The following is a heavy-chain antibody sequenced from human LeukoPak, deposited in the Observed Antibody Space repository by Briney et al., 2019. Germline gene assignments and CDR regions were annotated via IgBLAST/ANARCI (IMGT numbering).Heavy chain of an antibody. CDR1: GYTFTGYY. V-gene: IGHV1-2*02. D-gene: IGHD5-18*01. J-gene: IGHJ5*02. Sequence: ASVKVSCKASGYTFTGYYMHWVRQAPGRGLEWMGWINPNSGGTNYAQKFQGRVTMTRDTSISTAYMELSRLRSDDTAVYYCARDVDTAMVTENWFDPWGQGTLATVSS. CDR3: ARDVDTAMVTENWFDP. CDR2: INPNSGGT.